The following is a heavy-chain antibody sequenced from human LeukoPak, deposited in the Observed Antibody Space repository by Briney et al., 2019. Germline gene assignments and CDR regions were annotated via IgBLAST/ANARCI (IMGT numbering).Heavy chain of an antibody. CDR2: IYSSGST. D-gene: IGHD3-22*01. V-gene: IGHV4-59*12. CDR1: GGSISDNYY. J-gene: IGHJ4*02. Sequence: SETLSLTCNVSGGSISDNYYWAWIRLPPGKGLEWIGYIYSSGSTIYNPSLKSRVTISVDTSKNQFSLKLSSVTAADTAVYYCARVPPMINFDYWGQGTLVTVSS. CDR3: ARVPPMINFDY.